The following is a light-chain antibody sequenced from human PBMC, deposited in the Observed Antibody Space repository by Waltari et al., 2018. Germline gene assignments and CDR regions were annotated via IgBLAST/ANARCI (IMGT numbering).Light chain of an antibody. V-gene: IGLV3-21*01. CDR3: QVWDSDSDHVV. CDR2: YNN. CDR1: NIGSKS. J-gene: IGLJ2*01. Sequence: SYVLTQPPSVSVAPGAPARITCGGNNIGSKSLHWYQQEPGQAPILVIYYNNDRPSGIPERFSGSNSGNTATLTISRVDAGDEADYYCQVWDSDSDHVVFGGGTKLAVL.